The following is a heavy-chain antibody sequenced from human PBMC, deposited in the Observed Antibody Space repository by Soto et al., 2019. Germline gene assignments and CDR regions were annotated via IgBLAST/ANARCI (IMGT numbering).Heavy chain of an antibody. CDR1: GGTFSSYA. J-gene: IGHJ4*02. CDR3: ARARVEGSKAGTKVLVFDY. Sequence: QVQLVQSGAEVKKPGSSVEVSCKASGGTFSSYAITWVRQAPGQGLEWMGGIIPIFGTANYAQKFQGRVTITADESTSTAYMELSSLRSEDTAVYYCARARVEGSKAGTKVLVFDYWGQGTLVTVSS. CDR2: IIPIFGTA. V-gene: IGHV1-69*01. D-gene: IGHD1-1*01.